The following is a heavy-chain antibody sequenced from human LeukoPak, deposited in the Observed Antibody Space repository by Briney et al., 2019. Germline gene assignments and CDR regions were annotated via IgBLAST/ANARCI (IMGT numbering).Heavy chain of an antibody. CDR1: GGSFSGYY. CDR2: ISYTGST. J-gene: IGHJ6*03. CDR3: ARQFGVVQYYYYMDV. V-gene: IGHV4-59*01. Sequence: SSETLSLTCAVYGGSFSGYYWSWIRQPPGKGLEWIGYISYTGSTNYNPSLKSRVTISLDTSKNQFSLKLSSVTAADTAVYYCARQFGVVQYYYYMDVWGKGTTVTVSS. D-gene: IGHD3-3*01.